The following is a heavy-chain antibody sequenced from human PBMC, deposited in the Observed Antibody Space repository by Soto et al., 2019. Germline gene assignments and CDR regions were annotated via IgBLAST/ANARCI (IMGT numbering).Heavy chain of an antibody. CDR3: ATSRRPMVRGRFNWFDP. Sequence: QVQLVQSGAEVKKPGSSVKVSCKASGGTFSSYAISWVRQAPGQGLEWMGGIIPIFGTANYAQKFQGRVTITADESTSTAYMELSSLSSEDTAVYYCATSRRPMVRGRFNWFDPWGQGTLVTVSS. V-gene: IGHV1-69*01. CDR1: GGTFSSYA. J-gene: IGHJ5*02. CDR2: IIPIFGTA. D-gene: IGHD3-10*01.